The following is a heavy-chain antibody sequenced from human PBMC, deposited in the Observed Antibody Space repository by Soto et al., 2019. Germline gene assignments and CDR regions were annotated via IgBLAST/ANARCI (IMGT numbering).Heavy chain of an antibody. D-gene: IGHD2-15*01. CDR1: GFDFGRYS. J-gene: IGHJ4*02. V-gene: IGHV3-7*01. CDR2: IKQDGSEK. Sequence: GGSLRLSCAASGFDFGRYSMNWVRQAPGKGLEWVANIKQDGSEKYYVDSVKGRFTISRDNAKNSLYLQMNSLRAEDTAVYYCARDWVGYFDYWGQGTLVTVSS. CDR3: ARDWVGYFDY.